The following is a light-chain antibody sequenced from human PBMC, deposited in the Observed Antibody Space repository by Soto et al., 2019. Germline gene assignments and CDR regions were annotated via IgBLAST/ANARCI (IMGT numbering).Light chain of an antibody. CDR2: AAS. Sequence: DIQMTQSPSSLSASVGDRVTITCRASQSISSYLNWYQQKPGKAPMLLIYAASSLQSGVPSRFSGSGSGTDFTLTISSLQPEDFATYYCQQSYSTPPITFGQGTRLEIK. CDR3: QQSYSTPPIT. J-gene: IGKJ5*01. CDR1: QSISSY. V-gene: IGKV1-39*01.